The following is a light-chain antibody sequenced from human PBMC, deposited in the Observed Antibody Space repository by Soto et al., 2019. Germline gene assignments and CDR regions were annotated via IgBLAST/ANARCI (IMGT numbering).Light chain of an antibody. V-gene: IGKV4-1*01. Sequence: DIVMTQSPDSLPVSLGERATINCESSQSVLYSSNNKNYLAWYQQKPGQPPKLLIYWASTRESGVPDRFSGRGAGTDFTPTINSPEAGRGAVFFRQQNFCTPPTFCQGDKLEIK. CDR3: QQNFCTPPT. CDR1: QSVLYSSNNKNY. J-gene: IGKJ2*01. CDR2: WAS.